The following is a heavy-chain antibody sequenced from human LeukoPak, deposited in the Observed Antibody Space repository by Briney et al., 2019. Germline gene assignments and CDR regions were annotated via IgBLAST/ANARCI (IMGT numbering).Heavy chain of an antibody. CDR1: GGTFSNYA. Sequence: ASVKVSCKASGGTFSNYAISWVRQAPGQGLEWMGGIIPIFGTANYAQKFRGRVTITADKSTRTAYMELSSLRSEDTAVYYCARDQWDSSGLYYYDSSGYLIFDYWGQGTLVTVSS. D-gene: IGHD3-22*01. J-gene: IGHJ4*02. CDR3: ARDQWDSSGLYYYDSSGYLIFDY. CDR2: IIPIFGTA. V-gene: IGHV1-69*06.